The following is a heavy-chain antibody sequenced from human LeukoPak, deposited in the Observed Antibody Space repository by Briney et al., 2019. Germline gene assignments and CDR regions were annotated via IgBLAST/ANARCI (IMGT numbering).Heavy chain of an antibody. V-gene: IGHV3-21*01. D-gene: IGHD3-3*02. CDR2: ISSSRSYI. Sequence: GGSLRLSCAASGFTFSSYAMSWVRQAPGKGLEWVSSISSSRSYIYYADSVKGRFSISRDNAKNSLYLQMNSLRAEDTAVYYCAREKAFLEWLSAGRRDGYYMDVWGKGTTVTVSS. J-gene: IGHJ6*03. CDR1: GFTFSSYA. CDR3: AREKAFLEWLSAGRRDGYYMDV.